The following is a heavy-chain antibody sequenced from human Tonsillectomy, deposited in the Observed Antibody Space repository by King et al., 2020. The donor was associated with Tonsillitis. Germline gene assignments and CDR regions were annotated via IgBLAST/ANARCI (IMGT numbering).Heavy chain of an antibody. D-gene: IGHD2-21*02. Sequence: VQLQQWGAGLLKPSETLSLTCAVYGGSFSNYYWSWIRQPPGKGLEWIGEINHSGSTKYNPSLKSRVTISVDTSKNQLSLKLSSVTAADTAVYYCAREGAAYCGGDCYSGSDAFDIWGQGTMVTVSS. J-gene: IGHJ3*02. CDR2: INHSGST. CDR1: GGSFSNYY. CDR3: AREGAAYCGGDCYSGSDAFDI. V-gene: IGHV4-34*01.